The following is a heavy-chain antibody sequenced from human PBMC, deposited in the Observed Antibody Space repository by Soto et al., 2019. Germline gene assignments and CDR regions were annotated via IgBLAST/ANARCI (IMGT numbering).Heavy chain of an antibody. CDR2: IIPIFGTV. V-gene: IGHV1-69*12. CDR1: GGTFSNYP. J-gene: IGHJ2*01. Sequence: QVQLVQSGAEVKKPGSSVKVSCKASGGTFSNYPISWVRQAPGQGLEWMGGIIPIFGTVNYAQEFQGRVTITADESTSTADMERSSLRSEDTAVYYCASGNHRWVEVWNFDLWGRGTLVTLSS. CDR3: ASGNHRWVEVWNFDL. D-gene: IGHD1-26*01.